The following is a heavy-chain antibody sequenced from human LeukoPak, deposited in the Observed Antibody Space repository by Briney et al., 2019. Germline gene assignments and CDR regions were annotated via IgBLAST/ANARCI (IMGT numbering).Heavy chain of an antibody. CDR2: MNPNSGNT. D-gene: IGHD6-6*01. J-gene: IGHJ6*02. Sequence: ASVKVSCKASGYTFTSYDINWVRQVTGQGLEWMGWMNPNSGNTGYAQKFQGRVTMTRNTSISTAYMELSSLRSKDTAVYYCAREDSSIAAALEYYYGMDVWGQGTTVTVSS. V-gene: IGHV1-8*01. CDR1: GYTFTSYD. CDR3: AREDSSIAAALEYYYGMDV.